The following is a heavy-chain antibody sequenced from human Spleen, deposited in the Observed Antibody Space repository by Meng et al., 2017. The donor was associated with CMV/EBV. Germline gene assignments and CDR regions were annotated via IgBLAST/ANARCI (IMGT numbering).Heavy chain of an antibody. Sequence: SGYIFTDCRIHWVRQGPGKGLAWMGMINPTGGSSNLAQKFQGRVTLTSDSSTATFYMEMSSLNSADTAIYYCARDYNGQMKTWTDYWGQGTLVTVSS. CDR1: GYIFTDCR. J-gene: IGHJ4*02. V-gene: IGHV1-46*03. CDR3: ARDYNGQMKTWTDY. CDR2: INPTGGSS. D-gene: IGHD2-8*01.